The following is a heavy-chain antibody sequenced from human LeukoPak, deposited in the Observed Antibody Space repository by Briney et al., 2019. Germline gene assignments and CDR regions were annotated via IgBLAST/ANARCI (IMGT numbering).Heavy chain of an antibody. Sequence: SCKASGGTFSSYAMHWVRQAPGKGLEWVAVISYDGSNKYYADSVKGRFTISRDNSKNTLYLQMNSLRAEDTAVYYCARPVVVAAHAPWGQGTLVTVSS. J-gene: IGHJ5*02. V-gene: IGHV3-30-3*01. CDR3: ARPVVVAAHAP. CDR2: ISYDGSNK. D-gene: IGHD2-15*01. CDR1: GGTFSSYA.